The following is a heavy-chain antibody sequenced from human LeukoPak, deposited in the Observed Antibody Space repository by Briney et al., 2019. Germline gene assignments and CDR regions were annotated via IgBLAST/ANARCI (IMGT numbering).Heavy chain of an antibody. CDR3: ARRMGSGSYWLDY. V-gene: IGHV5-51*01. CDR1: GYSFNAYY. Sequence: GESLKISCKGSGYSFNAYYIAWVRQMPGKDLEWMGAIYPGDSDTTYSPSLQGQVTISADKSATTAYLQWSSLKASDTAMYYCARRMGSGSYWLDYWGQGTLVTVSS. D-gene: IGHD6-19*01. J-gene: IGHJ4*02. CDR2: IYPGDSDT.